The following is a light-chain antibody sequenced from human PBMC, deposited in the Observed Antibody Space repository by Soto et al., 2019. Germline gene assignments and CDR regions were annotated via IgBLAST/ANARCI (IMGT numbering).Light chain of an antibody. CDR3: QQTYSTPRKT. V-gene: IGKV1-39*01. CDR1: QSISSY. J-gene: IGKJ2*01. Sequence: DIQMTPSPSSLSASVADRVTITCRASQSISSYLNWYQQKPGKAPKLLIYAASSLQSGVPSRFSGSGSGTDFTLTISSLQPEDFATYYCQQTYSTPRKTFGQGTKVDIK. CDR2: AAS.